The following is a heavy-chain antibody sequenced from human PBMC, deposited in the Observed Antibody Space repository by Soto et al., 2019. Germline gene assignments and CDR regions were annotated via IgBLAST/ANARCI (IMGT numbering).Heavy chain of an antibody. CDR3: AHFDWFIDD. J-gene: IGHJ4*02. CDR2: ISGSGGST. Sequence: GGSLRLSCAASGFTFSSYAMSWVRQAPGKGLEWVLAISGSGGSTYYADSVKGRFTISRDNSKNTLYLQMNSLRAEDTAAYYCAHFDWFIDDWGQGTLVTVSS. CDR1: GFTFSSYA. V-gene: IGHV3-23*01. D-gene: IGHD3-9*01.